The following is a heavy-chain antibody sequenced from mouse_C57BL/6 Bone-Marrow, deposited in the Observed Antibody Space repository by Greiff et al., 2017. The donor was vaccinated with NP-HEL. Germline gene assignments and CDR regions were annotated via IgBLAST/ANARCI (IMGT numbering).Heavy chain of an antibody. Sequence: VKLVESGAELVKPGASVKLSCKASGYTFTSYWMHWVKQRPGQGLEWIGMIHPNSGSTNYNEKFKSKATLTVDKSSSTAYMQLSSLTSEDSAVYYCAREADYAMDYWGQGTSVTVSS. CDR3: AREADYAMDY. V-gene: IGHV1-64*01. J-gene: IGHJ4*01. CDR1: GYTFTSYW. CDR2: IHPNSGST.